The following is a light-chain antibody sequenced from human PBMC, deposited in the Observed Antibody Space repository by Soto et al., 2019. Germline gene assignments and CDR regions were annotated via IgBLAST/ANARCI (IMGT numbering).Light chain of an antibody. J-gene: IGKJ1*01. CDR1: QSVSSN. Sequence: IVMTQSPATLSVSPGERATLCCRASQSVSSNLAWYQQKPGQAPRLLIYGASIRATGIPDRFSGSGSGTSFTLTISRLEPEDFAVYYCQRYGSSTTFGQGTKVDIK. CDR2: GAS. CDR3: QRYGSSTT. V-gene: IGKV3-20*01.